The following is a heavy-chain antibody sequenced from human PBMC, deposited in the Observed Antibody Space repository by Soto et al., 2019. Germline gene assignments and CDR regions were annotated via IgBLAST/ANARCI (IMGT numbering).Heavy chain of an antibody. J-gene: IGHJ4*02. CDR1: GGSISSGGYS. CDR2: IYHSGST. Sequence: QLQLQESGSGLVKPSQTLSLTCAVSGGSISSGGYSWSWIRQPPGKGLEWIGYIYHSGSTYYNPSLESRVTISVDRSKNQFSLKLSSVTAADTAVYYCARAPPSDYGGYFDYWGQGTLVTVSS. D-gene: IGHD4-17*01. V-gene: IGHV4-30-2*01. CDR3: ARAPPSDYGGYFDY.